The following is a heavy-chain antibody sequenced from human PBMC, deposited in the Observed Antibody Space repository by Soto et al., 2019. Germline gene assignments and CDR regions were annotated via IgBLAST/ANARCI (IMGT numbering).Heavy chain of an antibody. CDR3: ATYRFWVRGVVGLFDP. Sequence: QLAESGGGLVKPGGSLRLSCAASGFPFINYAMTWVRQAPGKGLEWVASINYNSYDRYYADSVKGRFTISRDNAKNSLYLQMDGLTDEDTAVYYCATYRFWVRGVVGLFDPWGQGTHVTVSS. J-gene: IGHJ5*02. CDR2: INYNSYDR. CDR1: GFPFINYA. V-gene: IGHV3-21*01. D-gene: IGHD3-10*01.